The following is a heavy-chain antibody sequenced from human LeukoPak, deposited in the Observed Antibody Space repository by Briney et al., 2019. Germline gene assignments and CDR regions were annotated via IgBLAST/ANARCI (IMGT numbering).Heavy chain of an antibody. J-gene: IGHJ4*02. CDR3: ARDGYYGSGSYYPRSFFDY. V-gene: IGHV3-33*01. Sequence: GGSLRLSCAASGFTFSSYGMHWVRQAPGKGLEWVAVIWCDGSNKYYADSVKGRFTISRDNSKNTLYLQMNSLRAEDTAVYYCARDGYYGSGSYYPRSFFDYWGQGTLVTVSS. CDR2: IWCDGSNK. D-gene: IGHD3-10*01. CDR1: GFTFSSYG.